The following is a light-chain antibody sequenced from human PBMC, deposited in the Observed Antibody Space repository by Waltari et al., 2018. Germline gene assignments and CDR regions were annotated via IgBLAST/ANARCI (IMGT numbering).Light chain of an antibody. Sequence: SSELTQDPAVSVAMGQTVRLTCQGDSLRSYYASWYQQRPGQAPILVIYDKNNRPSGVPDRFSGSSSQNTGSLTITWAQAEDEASYYCHSRDASGVAGSFGGGTKLTVL. CDR2: DKN. J-gene: IGLJ2*01. CDR3: HSRDASGVAGS. CDR1: SLRSYY. V-gene: IGLV3-19*01.